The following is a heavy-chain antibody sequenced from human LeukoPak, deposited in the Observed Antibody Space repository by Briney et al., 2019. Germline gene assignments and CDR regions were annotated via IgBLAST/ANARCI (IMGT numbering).Heavy chain of an antibody. V-gene: IGHV4-34*01. D-gene: IGHD5-24*01. Sequence: SETLSLTCAVYGGSFSGYYWSWIRQPPGKGLEWIGEINHSGSTNYNPSLKSRVTISVDTSKNQFSLKLSSVTAADTAVYYCARRDGYYGMDVWGQGTTVTVSS. CDR3: ARRDGYYGMDV. CDR2: INHSGST. CDR1: GGSFSGYY. J-gene: IGHJ6*02.